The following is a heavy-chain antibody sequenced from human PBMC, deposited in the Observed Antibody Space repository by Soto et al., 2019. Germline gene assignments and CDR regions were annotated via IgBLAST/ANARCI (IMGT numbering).Heavy chain of an antibody. CDR2: ISGSGGST. Sequence: EVQLLESGGGLVQPGGSLRLSCAASGFTFSSYAMSWVRQAPGKGLEWVSAISGSGGSTYYADSVKGRFTISRDNSKNTLYLQMNSLRAEDTAVYYCASTRGRYYYYCMDVWGQGTTVTVSS. CDR3: ASTRGRYYYYCMDV. V-gene: IGHV3-23*01. D-gene: IGHD2-2*01. J-gene: IGHJ6*02. CDR1: GFTFSSYA.